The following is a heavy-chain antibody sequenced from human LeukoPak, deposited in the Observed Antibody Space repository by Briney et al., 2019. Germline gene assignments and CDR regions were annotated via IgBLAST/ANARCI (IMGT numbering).Heavy chain of an antibody. CDR2: IYYTGST. Sequence: PSETLSLTCTVSGGSMSSYYWSWIRQPPGKGLEFIGYIYYTGSTNYNPSLKSRVSISIDTSKNQLSLKLTSVTAADTALYYCARLVVTTQNDWFDPWGQGTLVTVSS. D-gene: IGHD3-22*01. CDR3: ARLVVTTQNDWFDP. CDR1: GGSMSSYY. V-gene: IGHV4-59*01. J-gene: IGHJ5*02.